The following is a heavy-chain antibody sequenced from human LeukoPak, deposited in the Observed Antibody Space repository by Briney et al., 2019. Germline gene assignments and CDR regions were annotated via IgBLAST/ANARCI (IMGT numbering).Heavy chain of an antibody. CDR2: IYPGDSGP. CDR3: GMSGDRVPLQDDVFDV. J-gene: IGHJ3*01. CDR1: GSSFTSYC. D-gene: IGHD1-26*01. V-gene: IGHV5-51*01. Sequence: GESLEISCQVSGSSFTSYCIGWVRQLPGKGLEWMGIIYPGDSGPTYSPSYQGQVIISVDTFINTAYLQWSSLQASDTAMYYCGMSGDRVPLQDDVFDVWGQGTMVIVST.